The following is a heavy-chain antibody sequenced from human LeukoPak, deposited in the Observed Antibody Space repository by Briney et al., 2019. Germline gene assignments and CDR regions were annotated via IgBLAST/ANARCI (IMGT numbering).Heavy chain of an antibody. V-gene: IGHV4-38-2*02. D-gene: IGHD2-21*01. CDR2: ISHSGST. Sequence: SETLSLTCTVSNYSISTDYYWGWIRQPPGKGLEWIGEISHSGSTNYNPSLKSRVTISVDTSKNQFSLKLSSVTAADTAVYYCARGYPQRNRVLVNGANWFDPWGQGTLVTVSS. J-gene: IGHJ5*02. CDR3: ARGYPQRNRVLVNGANWFDP. CDR1: NYSISTDYY.